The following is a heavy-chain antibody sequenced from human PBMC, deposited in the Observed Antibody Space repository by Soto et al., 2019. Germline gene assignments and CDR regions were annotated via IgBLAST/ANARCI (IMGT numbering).Heavy chain of an antibody. D-gene: IGHD6-13*01. CDR1: GFTFTSYA. CDR3: AKGGSSWSYFDY. CDR2: ITGNTAGT. V-gene: IGHV3-23*01. Sequence: PGGSLRLSCAASGFTFTSYAMSWVRQAPGKGLEWVSIITGNTAGTYYGDSVKGRFTISRDNSKNTLYLQMNSLRVDDTAVYYCAKGGSSWSYFDYWGQGMLVTVSS. J-gene: IGHJ4*02.